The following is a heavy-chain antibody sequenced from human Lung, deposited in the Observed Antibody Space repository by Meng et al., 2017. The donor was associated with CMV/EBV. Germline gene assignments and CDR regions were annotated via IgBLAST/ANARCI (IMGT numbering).Heavy chain of an antibody. Sequence: QRPCPGLVKPAQTLSLPCPVSGGSISTYYWGWIRQPPGKGLEWIGNNYYSGSTTYNPSLASRVTISVDSSKNQFSLKLSSVTAADTAVYYCARHQNGGTYPLDYWGQGTLVTVSS. V-gene: IGHV4-59*08. CDR2: NYYSGST. J-gene: IGHJ4*02. D-gene: IGHD3-16*02. CDR3: ARHQNGGTYPLDY. CDR1: GGSISTYY.